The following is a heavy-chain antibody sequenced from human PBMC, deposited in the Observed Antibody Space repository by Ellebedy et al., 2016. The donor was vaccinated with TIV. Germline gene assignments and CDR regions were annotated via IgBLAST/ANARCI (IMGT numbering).Heavy chain of an antibody. D-gene: IGHD5-12*01. CDR2: ISSSSSYT. Sequence: GESLKISXAASGFTFSDYYMSWIRQAPGKGLEWVSYISSSSSYTNYADSVKGRFTISRDNAKNSLYLQMNSLRAEDTAVYYCASGGYSGYDFDYWGQGTLVTVSS. V-gene: IGHV3-11*03. CDR3: ASGGYSGYDFDY. CDR1: GFTFSDYY. J-gene: IGHJ4*02.